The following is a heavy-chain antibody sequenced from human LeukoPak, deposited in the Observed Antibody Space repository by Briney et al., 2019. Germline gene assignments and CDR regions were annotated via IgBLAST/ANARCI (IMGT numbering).Heavy chain of an antibody. J-gene: IGHJ3*01. CDR1: GGSISNYY. CDR3: ARQFLVGSTFHAFDL. V-gene: IGHV4-59*08. Sequence: SETLSLTCTVSGGSISNYYWSWIRQPPGKGLEWIANMYYSGSTNYNPSLKSRVTVSVDSSKKQFSLKLTSVTAADMAVYFCARQFLVGSTFHAFDLWGQGTRVTVSS. D-gene: IGHD1-26*01. CDR2: MYYSGST.